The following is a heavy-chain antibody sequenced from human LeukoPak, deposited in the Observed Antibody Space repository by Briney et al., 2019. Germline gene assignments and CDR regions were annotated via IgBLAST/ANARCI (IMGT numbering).Heavy chain of an antibody. CDR3: AKEHPKGSGIDGDY. J-gene: IGHJ4*02. CDR2: ISGSGGST. Sequence: PGGSLRLSCAASGFTCSRYVMSWVRQAPGKELEWVSSISGSGGSTYYADSVKGRFSISRDNSKNTVHLQMNSLRAEDTAVYHCAKEHPKGSGIDGDYWGRGTLVTVSS. V-gene: IGHV3-23*01. D-gene: IGHD3-10*01. CDR1: GFTCSRYV.